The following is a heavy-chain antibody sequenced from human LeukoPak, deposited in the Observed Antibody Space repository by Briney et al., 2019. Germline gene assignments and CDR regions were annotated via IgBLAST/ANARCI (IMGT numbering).Heavy chain of an antibody. V-gene: IGHV3-23*01. CDR1: GFKFTSYA. CDR3: AKDRLLNCRGDCYIFDY. D-gene: IGHD2-21*02. CDR2: NSGSGGTT. J-gene: IGHJ4*02. Sequence: PGGSLRLSCAASGFKFTSYAMSWVRQAPGKGLEWVSGNSGSGGTTYYADSVKGRFSISRDNSKNTLYLQVNGLRTEDTAVYYCAKDRLLNCRGDCYIFDYWGQGTVVTVSS.